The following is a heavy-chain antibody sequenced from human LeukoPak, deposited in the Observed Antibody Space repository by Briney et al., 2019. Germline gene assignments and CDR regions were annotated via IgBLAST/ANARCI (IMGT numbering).Heavy chain of an antibody. D-gene: IGHD5-24*01. Sequence: SETLSLTCTVSGGSISYYYWNWIRQPPGKGLEWIGYIYYTGNTNYNPSLKSRVTILVDTSKNQFSLKLSSVTAADTAVYYCARDRLQLQSWGQGTLVTVSS. CDR1: GGSISYYY. J-gene: IGHJ5*02. CDR3: ARDRLQLQS. V-gene: IGHV4-59*01. CDR2: IYYTGNT.